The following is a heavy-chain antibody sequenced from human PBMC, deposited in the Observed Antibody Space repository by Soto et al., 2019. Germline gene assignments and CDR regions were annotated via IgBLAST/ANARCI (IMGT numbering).Heavy chain of an antibody. J-gene: IGHJ4*02. CDR2: IVVGSGNT. V-gene: IGHV1-58*01. CDR3: AADYDFWSGPGY. CDR1: GFTFTSSA. D-gene: IGHD3-3*01. Sequence: SVKVSCKASGFTFTSSAVQWVRQARGQRLEWIGWIVVGSGNTNYAQMFQERVTITRDMSTSTAYMEMSSLRSEDTAVYYCAADYDFWSGPGYWGQGTLVTVS.